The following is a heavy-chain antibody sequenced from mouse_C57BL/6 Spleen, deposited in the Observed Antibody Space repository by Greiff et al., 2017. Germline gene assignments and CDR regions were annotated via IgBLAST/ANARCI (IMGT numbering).Heavy chain of an antibody. V-gene: IGHV1-55*01. CDR2: IYPGSGST. Sequence: QVQLQQPGAELVKPGASVKMSCKASGYTFTSYWITWVKQRPGQGLEWIGDIYPGSGSTNYNEKFKSKATLTVDTSSSTAYMQLSSLTSEDSAVYYCARSTNWDGASWFAYWGQGTLVTVSA. CDR3: ARSTNWDGASWFAY. D-gene: IGHD4-1*01. J-gene: IGHJ3*01. CDR1: GYTFTSYW.